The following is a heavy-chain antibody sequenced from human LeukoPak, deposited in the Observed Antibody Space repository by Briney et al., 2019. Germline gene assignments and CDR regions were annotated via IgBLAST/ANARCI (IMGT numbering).Heavy chain of an antibody. J-gene: IGHJ4*02. Sequence: SQTLSVTCGISGDSVSTINGAWNWVRQSPSRGLEWLRRTYYRSKWYYDYAVSVQGRITINPDTSKNQFSLQLSSVTPEDTAVYYCARDEGNTGWHTFDIWGQGTLITVSS. CDR1: GDSVSTINGA. CDR2: TYYRSKWYY. V-gene: IGHV6-1*01. D-gene: IGHD6-19*01. CDR3: ARDEGNTGWHTFDI.